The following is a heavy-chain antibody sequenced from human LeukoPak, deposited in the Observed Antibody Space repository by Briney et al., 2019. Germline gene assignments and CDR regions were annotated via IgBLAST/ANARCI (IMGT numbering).Heavy chain of an antibody. D-gene: IGHD3-22*01. Sequence: PGGSLRLSCAASGFTFSSYGMHWVRQAPGKGLEWVAVISYDGSNKYYADSVKGRFTISRDNAKKSLYLQMNSLRAEDTAVYHCARPIYDSRGYYYFDYWGQGTLVTVSS. CDR3: ARPIYDSRGYYYFDY. J-gene: IGHJ4*02. CDR1: GFTFSSYG. CDR2: ISYDGSNK. V-gene: IGHV3-30*03.